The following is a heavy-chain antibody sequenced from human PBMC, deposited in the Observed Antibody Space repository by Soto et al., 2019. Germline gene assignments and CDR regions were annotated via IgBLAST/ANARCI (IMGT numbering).Heavy chain of an antibody. Sequence: ASVKVSCKASGYTFTIYAMHCVRQSPLQRLEWMGWINAGNGNTKYSQKFQGRVTITRDTSASTAYMELSSLRSEDTAVYYCATYYDILTGYSSLYYYYGMDVWGQGTTVTVSS. D-gene: IGHD3-9*01. CDR1: GYTFTIYA. V-gene: IGHV1-3*01. CDR2: INAGNGNT. CDR3: ATYYDILTGYSSLYYYYGMDV. J-gene: IGHJ6*02.